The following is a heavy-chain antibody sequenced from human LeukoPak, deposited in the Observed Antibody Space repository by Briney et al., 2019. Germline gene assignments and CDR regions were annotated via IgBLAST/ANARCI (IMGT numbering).Heavy chain of an antibody. CDR2: ISGSGGNT. V-gene: IGHV3-23*01. J-gene: IGHJ4*02. CDR1: GFTFSRYD. CDR3: AKDVTSGWYDY. Sequence: GGSLRLSCAASGFTFSRYDMSWVRQAPGKGLEWVSAISGSGGNTYYADSVKGRFTISRDNSKNTVYLQMNSLRAEDTAVYYCAKDVTSGWYDYWGQGTLVTVSS. D-gene: IGHD6-19*01.